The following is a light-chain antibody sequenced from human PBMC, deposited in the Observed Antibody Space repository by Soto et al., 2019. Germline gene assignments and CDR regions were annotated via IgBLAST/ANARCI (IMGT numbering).Light chain of an antibody. CDR3: KQYNTYSWT. CDR1: QSISGW. CDR2: DAS. Sequence: DIQMTQSPSTLSASVGDRVTITCRASQSISGWLAWYQHKPGKAPKLLIYDASGLESGVPSRFSGSGSGTEFTLTIRSLQPDDFATFYCKQYNTYSWTFGQGTKVDI. V-gene: IGKV1-5*01. J-gene: IGKJ1*01.